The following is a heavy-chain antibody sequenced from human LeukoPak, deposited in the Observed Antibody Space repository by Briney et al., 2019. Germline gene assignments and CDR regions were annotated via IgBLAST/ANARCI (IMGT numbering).Heavy chain of an antibody. CDR2: IKKDGSDK. V-gene: IGHV3-7*01. CDR1: GFTFSSYW. D-gene: IGHD1-26*01. Sequence: GGSLRLSCAASGFTFSSYWMNWVRQAPGKGLEWVANIKKDGSDKNYLGSVKGRFTISRDDAKNSLYLQMNSLRAEDTAVYYCARFPSWELPRGAFDIWGQGTMVTVSS. J-gene: IGHJ3*02. CDR3: ARFPSWELPRGAFDI.